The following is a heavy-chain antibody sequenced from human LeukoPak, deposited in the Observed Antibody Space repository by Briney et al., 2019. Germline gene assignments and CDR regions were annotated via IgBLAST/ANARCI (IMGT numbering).Heavy chain of an antibody. D-gene: IGHD3-10*01. Sequence: ASETLSLTCTVSGGSISSYYWSWVRQAPGKGLEWVSGISGSGGRTYDADSVKGRFTISRDNSKNTLYLQTNSLRAEDTAVYYCAKGSKGGMIVPGERPKYFQNWGQGTLVTVSS. CDR3: AKGSKGGMIVPGERPKYFQN. CDR1: GGSISSYY. V-gene: IGHV3-23*01. CDR2: ISGSGGRT. J-gene: IGHJ1*01.